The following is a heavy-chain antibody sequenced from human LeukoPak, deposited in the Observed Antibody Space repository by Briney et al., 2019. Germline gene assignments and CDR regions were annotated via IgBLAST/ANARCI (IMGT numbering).Heavy chain of an antibody. V-gene: IGHV4-59*01. Sequence: SETLSLTCSASGGSISSYYWSWIRQPPGKGLEWIGYIYYSGSTNYNPSLKSRVTISVDTSKNQFSLKLSSVTAADTAVYYCARDLGSGLGHWFDPWGQGTLVTVSS. CDR1: GGSISSYY. J-gene: IGHJ5*02. CDR2: IYYSGST. D-gene: IGHD6-19*01. CDR3: ARDLGSGLGHWFDP.